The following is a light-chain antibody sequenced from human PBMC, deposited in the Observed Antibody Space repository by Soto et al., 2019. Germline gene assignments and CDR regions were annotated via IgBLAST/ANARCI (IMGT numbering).Light chain of an antibody. V-gene: IGKV3-15*01. Sequence: EIVMTQSPATLSVSPGERATLSCRASQGVSSNLAWYQQKPGQAPRLLIYAASTRATGIPARFSGTGSGTEFTLTISSLQSEDFEIYYCHQYNDWPPYTFGQGTKLEIK. CDR3: HQYNDWPPYT. J-gene: IGKJ2*01. CDR2: AAS. CDR1: QGVSSN.